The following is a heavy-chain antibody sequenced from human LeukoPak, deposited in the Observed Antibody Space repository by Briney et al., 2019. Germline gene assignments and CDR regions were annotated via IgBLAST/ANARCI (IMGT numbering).Heavy chain of an antibody. CDR3: ARDPAPNPLLYWYFDL. J-gene: IGHJ2*01. CDR2: ISSSTRYI. V-gene: IGHV3-21*01. CDR1: EFTFSNYN. Sequence: GGSLRLSCADSEFTFSNYNINWVRQAPGQGLEWVSSISSSTRYIYYADSVKGRFTISRDNAKNSLYLQMNSLRAEDMAVYYCARDPAPNPLLYWYFDLWGRGTLVTVSS. D-gene: IGHD1-14*01.